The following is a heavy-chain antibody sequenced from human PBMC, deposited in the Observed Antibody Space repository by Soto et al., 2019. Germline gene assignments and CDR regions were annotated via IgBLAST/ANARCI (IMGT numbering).Heavy chain of an antibody. CDR3: ARAGQDYDFWSGYRPNYMDV. D-gene: IGHD3-3*01. CDR1: GGSIRSYF. Sequence: ASETLSLTCIVSGGSIRSYFWNWIRQPPGKGLEWIGYLYYSGSTNYNPSLKSRVTISVDTSRNQLSLKLNSVTAADTAVYYCARAGQDYDFWSGYRPNYMDVWGKGTTVTVSS. CDR2: LYYSGST. J-gene: IGHJ6*03. V-gene: IGHV4-59*08.